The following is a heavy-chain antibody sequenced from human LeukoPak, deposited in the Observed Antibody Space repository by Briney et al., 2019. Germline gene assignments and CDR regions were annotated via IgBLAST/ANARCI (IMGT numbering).Heavy chain of an antibody. D-gene: IGHD5-18*01. J-gene: IGHJ4*02. Sequence: SQTLSLTCTVSGGSISSGGYYWSWIRQHPGKGPEWIGYIYYSGSTYYNPSLKSRVTISVDTSKNQFSLKLSSVTAADTAVYYCARVAFPTAMVFDYWGQGTLVTVSS. CDR1: GGSISSGGYY. V-gene: IGHV4-31*03. CDR2: IYYSGST. CDR3: ARVAFPTAMVFDY.